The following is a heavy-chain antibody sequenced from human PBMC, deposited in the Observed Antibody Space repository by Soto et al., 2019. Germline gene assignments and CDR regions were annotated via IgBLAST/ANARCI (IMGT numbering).Heavy chain of an antibody. V-gene: IGHV4-30-4*01. CDR2: IYYSGST. Sequence: SETLSLTCTVSGGSISSGDYYWSWIRQPPGKGLEWIGYIYYSGSTYYNPSLKSRVTISVDTSKNQFSLKLSSVTVADTAVYYCARYGGNSANFDYWGQGTLVTVSS. J-gene: IGHJ4*02. D-gene: IGHD2-21*02. CDR1: GGSISSGDYY. CDR3: ARYGGNSANFDY.